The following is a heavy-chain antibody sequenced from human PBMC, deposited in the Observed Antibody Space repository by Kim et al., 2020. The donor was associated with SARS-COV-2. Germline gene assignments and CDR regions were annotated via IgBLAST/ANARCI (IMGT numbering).Heavy chain of an antibody. J-gene: IGHJ4*02. D-gene: IGHD3-16*01. CDR2: ISGSGGST. CDR3: AKDGRYYDYVWGIGGYFDY. CDR1: GFTFSSYA. V-gene: IGHV3-23*01. Sequence: GGSLRLSCAASGFTFSSYAMSWVRQAPGKGLEWVSAISGSGGSTYYADSVKGRFTISRDNSKNTLYLQMNSLRAEDTAVYYCAKDGRYYDYVWGIGGYFDYWGQGTLVTVSS.